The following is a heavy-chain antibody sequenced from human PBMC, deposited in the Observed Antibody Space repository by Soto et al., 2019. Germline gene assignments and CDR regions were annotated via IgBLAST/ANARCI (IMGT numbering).Heavy chain of an antibody. CDR3: ARGVVPKLRYFVRGDAFDI. D-gene: IGHD3-9*01. V-gene: IGHV4-34*01. CDR1: GGSFSGYY. CDR2: INHSGST. J-gene: IGHJ3*02. Sequence: QVQLQQWGAGLLKPSETLSLTCAVYGGSFSGYYWSWIRQPPGKGLEWIGEINHSGSTNYNPSLKSRVTISVDTSKNQFSLKLSSVTAADTAVYYCARGVVPKLRYFVRGDAFDIWGQGTMVTVSS.